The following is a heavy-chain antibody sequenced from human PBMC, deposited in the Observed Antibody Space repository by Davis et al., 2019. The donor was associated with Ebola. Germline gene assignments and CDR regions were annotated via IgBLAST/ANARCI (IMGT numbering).Heavy chain of an antibody. CDR3: ARDLGWYYYDSSGRPFDY. V-gene: IGHV4-59*12. Sequence: SETLSLTCTVSGGSISSYYWSWIRQPPGKGLEWIGYIYYSGSTNYNPSLKSRVTISVDTSKNQFSLKLSSVTAADTAVYYCARDLGWYYYDSSGRPFDYWGQGTLVTVSS. D-gene: IGHD3-22*01. CDR2: IYYSGST. J-gene: IGHJ4*02. CDR1: GGSISSYY.